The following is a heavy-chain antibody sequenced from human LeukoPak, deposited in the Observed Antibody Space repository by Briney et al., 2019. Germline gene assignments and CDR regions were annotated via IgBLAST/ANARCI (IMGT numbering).Heavy chain of an antibody. CDR3: ARRYDFSSGWFPHWFDP. J-gene: IGHJ5*02. CDR2: IYYSGST. Sequence: NPSETLSLTCTVSGGSISSYYWSWIRQPPGKRLEWIGYIYYSGSTNYNPSLKSRVTISVDTSKNQFSLKLSSVTAADPAVYYCARRYDFSSGWFPHWFDPWGQGTLVTVSS. V-gene: IGHV4-59*01. CDR1: GGSISSYY. D-gene: IGHD6-19*01.